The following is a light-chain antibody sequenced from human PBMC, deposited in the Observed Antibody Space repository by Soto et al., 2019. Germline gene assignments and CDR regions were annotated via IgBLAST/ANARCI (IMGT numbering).Light chain of an antibody. CDR2: EVT. J-gene: IGLJ2*01. Sequence: QSALTQPPSASGSPGQSVTISCTGTSSDIGGSYFVSWYQQHPGKAPQLLIYEVTKRPSGVPDRFSGSRSGNTASLTVSGLQPEDEADYYCSSYGRVNVNTVLFGGGTKLTVL. CDR1: SSDIGGSYF. V-gene: IGLV2-8*01. CDR3: SSYGRVNVNTVL.